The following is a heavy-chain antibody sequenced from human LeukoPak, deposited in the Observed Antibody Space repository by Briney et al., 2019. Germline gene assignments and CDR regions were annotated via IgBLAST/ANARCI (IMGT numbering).Heavy chain of an antibody. J-gene: IGHJ3*02. CDR1: GYTFIGYY. V-gene: IGHV1-2*02. CDR3: ARVGLQTGDDAFDI. D-gene: IGHD1-14*01. CDR2: INPNSGGT. Sequence: GASVKVSCKASGYTFIGYYMHWVRPAPGQGLEWMGWINPNSGGTNYAQKFQGRVTMTRDTSISTAYMELSRLRSDDTAVYYCARVGLQTGDDAFDIWGQGTMVTVSS.